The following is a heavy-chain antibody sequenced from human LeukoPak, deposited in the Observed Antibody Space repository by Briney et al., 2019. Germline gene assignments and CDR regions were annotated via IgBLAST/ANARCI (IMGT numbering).Heavy chain of an antibody. D-gene: IGHD6-6*01. V-gene: IGHV4-4*07. J-gene: IGHJ5*02. CDR2: IYTSGST. CDR3: ARDAMYSSSSGWFDP. Sequence: SETLSLTCTVSGGSISSYYWSWIRQPAGKGLEWIGRIYTSGSTNYNPSLKSRVTMSVDTSKNQFSLKLSSVTAADTAVYYCARDAMYSSSSGWFDPWGQGTLVTVSS. CDR1: GGSISSYY.